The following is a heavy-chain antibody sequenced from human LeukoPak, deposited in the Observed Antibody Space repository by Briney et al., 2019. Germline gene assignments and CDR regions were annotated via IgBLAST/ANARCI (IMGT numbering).Heavy chain of an antibody. CDR2: MNPNSGNT. CDR3: ARVVLRHQWLVRRYYFDY. D-gene: IGHD6-19*01. J-gene: IGHJ4*02. V-gene: IGHV1-8*02. Sequence: AASVKVSCKASGYTFTAYYIHWVRQAPGQGLEWMGWMNPNSGNTGYAQKFQGRVTMTRNTSISTAYMELSSLRSEDTAVYYCARVVLRHQWLVRRYYFDYWGQGTLVTVSS. CDR1: GYTFTAYY.